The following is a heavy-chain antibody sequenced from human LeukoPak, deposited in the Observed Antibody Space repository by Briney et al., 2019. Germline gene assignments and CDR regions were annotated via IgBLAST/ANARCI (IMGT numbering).Heavy chain of an antibody. J-gene: IGHJ2*01. Sequence: ASVTVSFTGAGGTFISYGISWVRQAPGQGIEWMGGIIPICGTANYAQKFQGRVTITADESTSTAYMELSSLRSEDTAVYYCARVGVSSGWYDNYWYFDLWGRGTLVTVSS. D-gene: IGHD6-19*01. CDR1: GGTFISYG. CDR2: IIPICGTA. CDR3: ARVGVSSGWYDNYWYFDL. V-gene: IGHV1-69*13.